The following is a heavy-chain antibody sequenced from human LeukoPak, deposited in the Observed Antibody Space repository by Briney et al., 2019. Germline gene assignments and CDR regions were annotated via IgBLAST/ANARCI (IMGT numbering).Heavy chain of an antibody. D-gene: IGHD2-2*02. Sequence: GSLRLSCAASGFTVSSNFMSWVRQAPGKGLEWVSVIYIGGSTYYADSVKGRFTISRDNSKNTLYLQMNSLRAEDTAVYYCAKGSDIVVVPAAIPDYYYMDVWGKGTTVTVSS. CDR3: AKGSDIVVVPAAIPDYYYMDV. CDR1: GFTVSSNF. CDR2: IYIGGST. J-gene: IGHJ6*03. V-gene: IGHV3-53*01.